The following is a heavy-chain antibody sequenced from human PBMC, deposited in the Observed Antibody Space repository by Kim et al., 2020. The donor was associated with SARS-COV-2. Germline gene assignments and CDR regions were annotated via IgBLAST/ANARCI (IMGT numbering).Heavy chain of an antibody. D-gene: IGHD3-10*02. CDR3: AHSPVPRVMEDFYCDY. V-gene: IGHV2-5*02. CDR2: IHWVDDK. J-gene: IGHJ4*02. CDR1: GFSLNTSGVS. Sequence: SGPTLVNPTQTLTLTCTFSGFSLNTSGVSVGWIRQPPGKALEWLTLIHWVDDKRYSPSLKSRLTITKDTSKNHVVLTMTNMDPVDTATYYCAHSPVPRVMEDFYCDYWGQRTLVTVSS.